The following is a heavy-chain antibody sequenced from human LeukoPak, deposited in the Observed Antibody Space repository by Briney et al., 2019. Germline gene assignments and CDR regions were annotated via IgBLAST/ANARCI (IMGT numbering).Heavy chain of an antibody. Sequence: ASVKVSCTASGYGFTGYYMHWVRLAPGQGLGWVGRINTNSGGTNYAQKFQGRVTMTRDTSISTAYMELSRLRSDDTAVYYCARGALLSASTFDYWGQGTLVTVSS. CDR3: ARGALLSASTFDY. CDR2: INTNSGGT. D-gene: IGHD1-26*01. CDR1: GYGFTGYY. V-gene: IGHV1-2*06. J-gene: IGHJ4*02.